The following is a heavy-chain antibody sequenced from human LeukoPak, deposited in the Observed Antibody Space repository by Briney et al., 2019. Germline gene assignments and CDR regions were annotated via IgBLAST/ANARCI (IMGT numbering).Heavy chain of an antibody. Sequence: ASVKVSCKASGYTFTNYGITWVRQAPGQGLEWMGWISAYNGNTYYEQNFQGRVTMTTDTSTSTAYMELRSLRSDDTAVYYCARDYCYDGCAYPGVFDIWGQGTGVTVSS. D-gene: IGHD3-22*01. CDR2: ISAYNGNT. J-gene: IGHJ3*02. CDR1: GYTFTNYG. V-gene: IGHV1-18*01. CDR3: ARDYCYDGCAYPGVFDI.